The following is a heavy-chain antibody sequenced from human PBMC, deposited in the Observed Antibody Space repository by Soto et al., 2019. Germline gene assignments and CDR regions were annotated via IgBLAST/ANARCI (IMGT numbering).Heavy chain of an antibody. V-gene: IGHV4-30-2*01. CDR3: VGSGYYHNRGMDV. CDR1: GGSISGGSYS. D-gene: IGHD3-22*01. J-gene: IGHJ6*02. CDR2: IYHSGST. Sequence: QLQLQESGSGLVKPSQTLSLTCAVSGGSISGGSYSWSWIRQPPGKGLEWIGYIYHSGSTYDNPSLKSRVTISVDRSKNQFSLKLSSVTAADTAVYCCVGSGYYHNRGMDVWGQCVTVTVS.